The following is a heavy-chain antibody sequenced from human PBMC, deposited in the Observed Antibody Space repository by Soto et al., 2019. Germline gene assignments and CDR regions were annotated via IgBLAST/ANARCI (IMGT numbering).Heavy chain of an antibody. D-gene: IGHD2-21*01. J-gene: IGHJ4*02. CDR1: GLMFSAYW. CDR3: VREDWHRFDS. Sequence: EVQLVESGGRLVQPGGSLRLSFAASGLMFSAYWLRWFRQDPGKGLEWVATISGGASDKFYVDSVKGRFTISRDDSKNTLYLQMNSLRDEDTAVYYCVREDWHRFDSWGQGTLVTVSS. CDR2: ISGGASDK. V-gene: IGHV3-7*01.